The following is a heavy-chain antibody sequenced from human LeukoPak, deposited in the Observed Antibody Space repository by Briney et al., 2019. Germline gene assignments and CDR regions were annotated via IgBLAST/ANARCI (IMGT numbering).Heavy chain of an antibody. CDR3: VRPGSKY. J-gene: IGHJ4*02. CDR1: GFTLSSYW. CDR2: IKEDGSEK. V-gene: IGHV3-7*01. Sequence: GGSLRLSCAASGFTLSSYWMSWVRQAPGKGLEWLANIKEDGSEKYYVDSVKGRFIISRDNAKNSLYLQMNSLRVEDTAVYYCVRPGSKYWGQGALVTVSS. D-gene: IGHD3-10*01.